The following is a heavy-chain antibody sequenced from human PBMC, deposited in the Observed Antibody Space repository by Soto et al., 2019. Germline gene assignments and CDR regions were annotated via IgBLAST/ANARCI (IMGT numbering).Heavy chain of an antibody. J-gene: IGHJ4*02. CDR2: ISSDGDSE. CDR1: GGSISSSN. V-gene: IGHV3-30*03. Sequence: LSLTCAVSGGSISSSNWWSWVRQPPGKGLEWVAFISSDGDSEHYAEPVKGRFTISRDNSKNMLHLQMNSLRAEDTAVYYCARGAVYYDSRGPDYWGQGTLVTVSS. D-gene: IGHD3-22*01. CDR3: ARGAVYYDSRGPDY.